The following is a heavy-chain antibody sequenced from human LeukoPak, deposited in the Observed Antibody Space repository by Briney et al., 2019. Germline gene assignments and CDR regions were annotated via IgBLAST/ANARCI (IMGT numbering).Heavy chain of an antibody. CDR2: ISSDGDST. V-gene: IGHV3-64D*06. CDR3: VKTFGYCSSTSCHVFDY. D-gene: IGHD2-2*01. CDR1: GFIFSRYA. J-gene: IGHJ4*02. Sequence: GGSLRLSCSASGFIFSRYAMHWVRQPPGKGLYYVAAISSDGDSTYYADSVKGRFTISRDNSKNTLSLQMSSLKPEDTAVYYCVKTFGYCSSTSCHVFDYWGQGTLVTVSS.